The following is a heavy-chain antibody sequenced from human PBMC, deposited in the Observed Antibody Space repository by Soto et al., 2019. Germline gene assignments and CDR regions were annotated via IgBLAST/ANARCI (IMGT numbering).Heavy chain of an antibody. Sequence: SVKVSCKASGGTFSSYAISWVRQAPGQGLEWMGGIIPIFGTANYAQKFQGRVTITADESTSTAYMELSSLRSEDTAVYYCASNVLLWFGELAPRFLYYYYYGMDVWGQGTTVTVS. CDR3: ASNVLLWFGELAPRFLYYYYYGMDV. V-gene: IGHV1-69*13. CDR2: IIPIFGTA. J-gene: IGHJ6*02. CDR1: GGTFSSYA. D-gene: IGHD3-10*01.